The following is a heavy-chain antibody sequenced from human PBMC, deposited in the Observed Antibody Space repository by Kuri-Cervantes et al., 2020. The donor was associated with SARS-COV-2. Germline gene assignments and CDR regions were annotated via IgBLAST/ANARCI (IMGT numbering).Heavy chain of an antibody. D-gene: IGHD2-2*01. J-gene: IGHJ5*02. CDR3: ARTLPRYWSSTSCGRNWFDP. V-gene: IGHV4-59*01. Sequence: GSLRLTCTVSGGSISSYYWSWIRLPPGKGQEWIGYIYYSGSTNYNPTLNSRAPISVDTSKNQISLNLCSVTAADTAVYDCARTLPRYWSSTSCGRNWFDPWRQKTLVTVSS. CDR2: IYYSGST. CDR1: GGSISSYY.